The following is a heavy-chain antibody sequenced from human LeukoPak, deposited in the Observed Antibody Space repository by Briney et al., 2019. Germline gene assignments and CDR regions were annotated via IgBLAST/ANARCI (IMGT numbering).Heavy chain of an antibody. CDR2: ISYDGSNK. CDR3: ARDYYDSSGFVDY. D-gene: IGHD3-22*01. V-gene: IGHV3-30-3*01. Sequence: GGSLRLSCAASGFTFSSYAMHWVRQAPGKGLEWVAVISYDGSNKYYADSVKGRFTISRDNSKNTLYLQMNSLRAEDTAVHYCARDYYDSSGFVDYWGQGTLVTVSS. J-gene: IGHJ4*02. CDR1: GFTFSSYA.